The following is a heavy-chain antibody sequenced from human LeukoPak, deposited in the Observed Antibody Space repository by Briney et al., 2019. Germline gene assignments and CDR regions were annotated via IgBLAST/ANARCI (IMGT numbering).Heavy chain of an antibody. D-gene: IGHD3-10*01. CDR2: IKQDGSEK. CDR3: ARIVGSGSYWNY. J-gene: IGHJ4*02. CDR1: GFIFSSYW. V-gene: IGHV3-7*01. Sequence: GGSLRLSCAASGFIFSSYWMSWVRQAPGKGLEWVANIKQDGSEKYYVDSVKGRFTISRDNAKNSLYLQMNSLRAEDTAVYYCARIVGSGSYWNYWGQGTLVTVSS.